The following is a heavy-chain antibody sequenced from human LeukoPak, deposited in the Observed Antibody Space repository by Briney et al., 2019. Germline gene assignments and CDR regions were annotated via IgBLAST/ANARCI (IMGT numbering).Heavy chain of an antibody. D-gene: IGHD2-8*01. Sequence: GASVKVSCKASGGTFNTYAISWVRQAPGQGLEWMGWINPNSGGTNYAQKFQGRVTMTRDTSISTAYMELSRLRSDDTAVYYCARDGVVLSHNWFDPWGQGTLVTVSS. CDR1: GGTFNTYA. CDR3: ARDGVVLSHNWFDP. V-gene: IGHV1-2*02. J-gene: IGHJ5*02. CDR2: INPNSGGT.